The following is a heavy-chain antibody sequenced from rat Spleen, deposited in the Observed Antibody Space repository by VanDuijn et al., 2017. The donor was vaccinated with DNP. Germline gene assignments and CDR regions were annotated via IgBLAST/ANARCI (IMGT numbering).Heavy chain of an antibody. CDR1: GFTFSDYY. CDR2: SREKGGNT. Sequence: EVQLVESGGGLVQPGRSLKLSCAASGFTFSDYYMAWVRQAPTKGLEWVANSREKGGNTYYGDSVKGRFTIARDNAKSTLYLQMNRLRSEDMATYYCARWYNSGFSFDYWGQGVTVTVSS. CDR3: ARWYNSGFSFDY. J-gene: IGHJ2*01. D-gene: IGHD4-3*01. V-gene: IGHV5-22*01.